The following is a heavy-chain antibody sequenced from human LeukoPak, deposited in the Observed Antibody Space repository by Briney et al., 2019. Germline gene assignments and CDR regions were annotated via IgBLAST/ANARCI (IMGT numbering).Heavy chain of an antibody. CDR3: ARVAIAVAGTWFDP. CDR1: GGSISSSSYY. D-gene: IGHD6-19*01. CDR2: IYYSGST. J-gene: IGHJ5*02. V-gene: IGHV4-39*07. Sequence: SETLSLTCTVSGGSISSSSYYWGWIRQPPGKGLGGIGSIYYSGSTYYNPSLKSRVTISVDTSKNQVSLKLSSVTAADTAVYYCARVAIAVAGTWFDPWGQGALVTVSS.